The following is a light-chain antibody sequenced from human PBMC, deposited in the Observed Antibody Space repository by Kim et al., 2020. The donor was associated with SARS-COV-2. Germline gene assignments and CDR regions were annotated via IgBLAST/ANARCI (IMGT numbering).Light chain of an antibody. CDR3: QQFYSYPLT. CDR1: QDISNY. CDR2: GAV. J-gene: IGKJ4*01. Sequence: AAEGDRVTITCRASQDISNYLAWYQQKPEKAPKLLMYGAVTLQSGVPSRFSGSGSGTDFTLTISSLQPEDFATYYCQQFYSYPLTFGGGTKVDIK. V-gene: IGKV1-9*01.